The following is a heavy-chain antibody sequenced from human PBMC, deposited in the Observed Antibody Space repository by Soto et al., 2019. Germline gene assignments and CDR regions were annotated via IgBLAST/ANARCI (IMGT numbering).Heavy chain of an antibody. D-gene: IGHD3-3*01. Sequence: RRLSCAASGFTFSSYAMHWVRQAPGKGLEWVAVISYDGSNKYYADSVKGRFTISRDNSKNTLYLQMNSLRAEDTAVYYCARDSTPDFWSAYYDYWGQGTLVTGSS. CDR3: ARDSTPDFWSAYYDY. CDR2: ISYDGSNK. CDR1: GFTFSSYA. V-gene: IGHV3-30-3*01. J-gene: IGHJ4*02.